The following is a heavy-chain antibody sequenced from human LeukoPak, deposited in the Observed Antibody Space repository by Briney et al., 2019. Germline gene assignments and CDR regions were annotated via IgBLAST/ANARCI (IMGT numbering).Heavy chain of an antibody. Sequence: SETLSLTCTVSRGSISSYYWSWIRQSAGKGLEWIGRIYTSGNMNYNPSLKSRVIMSVDTSKNQFSLNLSSVTAADTAVYYCARTVGSTGEYYYYYIDVWGIGTTVTVSS. CDR2: IYTSGNM. V-gene: IGHV4-4*07. J-gene: IGHJ6*03. CDR1: RGSISSYY. D-gene: IGHD1-1*01. CDR3: ARTVGSTGEYYYYYIDV.